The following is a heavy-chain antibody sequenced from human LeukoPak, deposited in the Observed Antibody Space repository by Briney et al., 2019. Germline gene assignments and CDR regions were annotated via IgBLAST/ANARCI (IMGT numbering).Heavy chain of an antibody. V-gene: IGHV4-34*01. Sequence: TSETLSLACAVYGGSFSGYYWSWIRQPPGKGLEWIGEINHSGSTNYNPSLKSRVTISVDTSKNQFSLKLSSVTAADTAVYYCARGLSSRAWFPIWGQGTMVTVSS. CDR2: INHSGST. J-gene: IGHJ3*02. D-gene: IGHD3-10*01. CDR3: ARGLSSRAWFPI. CDR1: GGSFSGYY.